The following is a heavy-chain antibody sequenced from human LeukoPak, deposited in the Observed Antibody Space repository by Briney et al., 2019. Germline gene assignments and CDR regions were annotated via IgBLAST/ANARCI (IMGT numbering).Heavy chain of an antibody. Sequence: ASVKVSCKASGYTFTSYDVNWVRQATGQGLEWMGWMNPNSGNTGYAQKFQGRVTMTRNTSISTAYMELSSLRSEDTAVYYCARTPHLSSGIDAFDIWGQGTMVTVSS. D-gene: IGHD1-14*01. CDR2: MNPNSGNT. CDR3: ARTPHLSSGIDAFDI. J-gene: IGHJ3*02. CDR1: GYTFTSYD. V-gene: IGHV1-8*01.